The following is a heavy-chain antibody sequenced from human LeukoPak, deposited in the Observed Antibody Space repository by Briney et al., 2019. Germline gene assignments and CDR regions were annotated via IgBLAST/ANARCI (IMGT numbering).Heavy chain of an antibody. CDR2: IRQDDSEK. D-gene: IGHD4-23*01. CDR1: GFTFSDYW. V-gene: IGHV3-7*01. CDR3: ATDRKVGTWDPRFNY. J-gene: IGHJ4*02. Sequence: GGSLRLSCSASGFTFSDYWMIWVRQAPGKGLEWVANIRQDDSEKNYVDSVKGRFTISRDNAKFSLYLQMSSLRAEDTAVYYCATDRKVGTWDPRFNYWGQGTLDTVSS.